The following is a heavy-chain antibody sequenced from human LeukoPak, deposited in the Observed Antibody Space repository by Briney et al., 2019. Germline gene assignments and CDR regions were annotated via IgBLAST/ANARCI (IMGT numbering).Heavy chain of an antibody. D-gene: IGHD3-3*01. Sequence: SQTLSLTCAISGDRVSSNGASWNWIRQSTSRGLEWLGRTYYRSQQWHSDYAPSVKGRITLNPDTSKNQFSLQLNSVTPEDTAVYYCGRETDFGVVTNWGQGTLVTVSS. CDR3: GRETDFGVVTN. CDR2: TYYRSQQWHS. V-gene: IGHV6-1*01. J-gene: IGHJ4*02. CDR1: GDRVSSNGAS.